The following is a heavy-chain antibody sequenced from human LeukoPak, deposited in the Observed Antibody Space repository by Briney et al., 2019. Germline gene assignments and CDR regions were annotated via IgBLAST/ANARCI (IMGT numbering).Heavy chain of an antibody. CDR1: GYTFTSYG. Sequence: ASVKVSCKASGYTFTSYGISWVRQAPGQGLEWMGWISAYNGNTNYAQKLQGRVTMTTDTSTSTAYMELRSLRSDDTAVYYCARDQGPDCSSTSCPRDAFDIWGQGTMVTVSS. CDR3: ARDQGPDCSSTSCPRDAFDI. D-gene: IGHD2-2*01. V-gene: IGHV1-18*01. J-gene: IGHJ3*02. CDR2: ISAYNGNT.